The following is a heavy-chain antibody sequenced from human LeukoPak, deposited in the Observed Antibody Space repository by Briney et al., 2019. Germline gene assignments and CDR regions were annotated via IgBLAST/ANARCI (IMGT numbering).Heavy chain of an antibody. CDR2: ISYDGSNK. V-gene: IGHV3-30*03. CDR3: AMTTVTAYSFYYGIDV. J-gene: IGHJ6*02. Sequence: PGRSLRLSCAASGFSFSSNGMHWVRQAPGKGLEWVAVISYDGSNKYYVDSVQGRFTISRDNSKNTVSLQMNGLRAEDTAVYHCAMTTVTAYSFYYGIDVWGQGTTVTVS. CDR1: GFSFSSNG. D-gene: IGHD4-17*01.